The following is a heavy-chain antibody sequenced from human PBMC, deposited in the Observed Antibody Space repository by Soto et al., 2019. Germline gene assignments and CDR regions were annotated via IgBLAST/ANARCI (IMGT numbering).Heavy chain of an antibody. V-gene: IGHV1-69*06. CDR3: ASAVKYSSSWYEYYYYGMDV. CDR1: GGTFSSYA. D-gene: IGHD6-13*01. J-gene: IGHJ6*02. CDR2: IIPIFGTA. Sequence: GASVKVSCKASGGTFSSYAISWVRQAPGRGLEWMGGIIPIFGTANYAQKFQGRVTITADKSTSTAYMELSSLRSEDTAVYYCASAVKYSSSWYEYYYYGMDVWGQGTTVTVSS.